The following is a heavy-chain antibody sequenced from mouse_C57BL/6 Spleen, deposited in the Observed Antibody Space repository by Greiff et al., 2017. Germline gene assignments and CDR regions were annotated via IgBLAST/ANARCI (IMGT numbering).Heavy chain of an antibody. D-gene: IGHD1-1*01. CDR1: GYAFSSSW. J-gene: IGHJ2*01. Sequence: QVQLKQSGPELVKPGASVKISCKASGYAFSSSWMNWVKQRPGKGLEWIGRIYPGDGDTNYNGKFKGKATLTADKSSSTAYMQLSSLTSEDSAVYFCARVSYYYGSSYGDYWGQGTTLTVSS. CDR2: IYPGDGDT. CDR3: ARVSYYYGSSYGDY. V-gene: IGHV1-82*01.